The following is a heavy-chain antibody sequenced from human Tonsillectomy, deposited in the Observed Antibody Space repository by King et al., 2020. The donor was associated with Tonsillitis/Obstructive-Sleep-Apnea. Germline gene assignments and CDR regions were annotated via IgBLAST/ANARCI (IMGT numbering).Heavy chain of an antibody. CDR2: IIPIFGTV. D-gene: IGHD2-21*01. CDR3: ARATCGGDCYSTFTDAFDI. CDR1: GGTFSSFA. V-gene: IGHV1-69*01. J-gene: IGHJ3*02. Sequence: QLVQSGAEVKKPGSSVKVSCKASGGTFSSFANSWVRQAPGQGLEWMGGIIPIFGTVNYAQNFQGRVTITADESTSTAYMELSSLRSEDTAVYYCARATCGGDCYSTFTDAFDIWGQGTMVTVSS.